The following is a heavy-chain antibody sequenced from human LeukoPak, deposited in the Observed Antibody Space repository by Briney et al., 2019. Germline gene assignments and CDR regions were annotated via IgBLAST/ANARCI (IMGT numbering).Heavy chain of an antibody. V-gene: IGHV3-30*02. CDR1: GFTFSSYG. CDR3: ARDKDYGSGRPY. Sequence: GGSLRLSCAASGFTFSSYGMHWVRQAPGKGLEWVAFIRYDGSNKCYADSVKGRFTISRDNSKNTLYLQMNSLRAEDTAVYYCARDKDYGSGRPYWGQGTLVTVSS. J-gene: IGHJ4*02. CDR2: IRYDGSNK. D-gene: IGHD3-10*01.